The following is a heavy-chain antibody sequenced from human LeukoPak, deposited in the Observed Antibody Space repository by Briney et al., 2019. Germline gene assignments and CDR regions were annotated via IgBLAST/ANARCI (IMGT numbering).Heavy chain of an antibody. CDR1: GYTFTSYD. Sequence: ASVKVSCKASGYTFTSYDINWVRQATGQGLEWMGWMNPNSGNTGYAQKFQGRVTMTRNTSISTAYMELSSLRSEDTAVYYCARFGLVEGSYFTYYYYYYGMDVWGQGTTVTVSS. V-gene: IGHV1-8*01. CDR2: MNPNSGNT. CDR3: ARFGLVEGSYFTYYYYYYGMDV. J-gene: IGHJ6*02. D-gene: IGHD1-26*01.